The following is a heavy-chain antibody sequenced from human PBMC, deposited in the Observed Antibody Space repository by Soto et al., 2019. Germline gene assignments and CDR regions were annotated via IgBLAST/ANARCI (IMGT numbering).Heavy chain of an antibody. J-gene: IGHJ4*02. Sequence: SETLSLTCXVSGGSISSSNWWIWVRQPPGKGLEWIGEIYHSGSTNYNPSLKSRVTISVDKSKNQFSLKLSSVTAADTAVYYCASLPATSDFDYWGQGTLVTVSS. CDR1: GGSISSSNW. V-gene: IGHV4-4*02. D-gene: IGHD2-2*01. CDR3: ASLPATSDFDY. CDR2: IYHSGST.